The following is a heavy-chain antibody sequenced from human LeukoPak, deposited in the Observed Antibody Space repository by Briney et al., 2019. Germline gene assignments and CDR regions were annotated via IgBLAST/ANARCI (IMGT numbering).Heavy chain of an antibody. CDR3: ARESTTTGPNWFDP. D-gene: IGHD1-1*01. V-gene: IGHV1-2*02. Sequence: ASVKVSCKASGYTFTGYYMHWVRQAPGQGLEWMGWINPNSGGTNYAQKLQGRVTMTRDTSISTAYMELSRLRSDDTAVYYCARESTTTGPNWFDPWGQGTLVTVSS. J-gene: IGHJ5*02. CDR1: GYTFTGYY. CDR2: INPNSGGT.